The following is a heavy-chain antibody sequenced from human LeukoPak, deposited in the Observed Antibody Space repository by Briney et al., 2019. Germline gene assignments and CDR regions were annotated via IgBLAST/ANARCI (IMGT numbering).Heavy chain of an antibody. J-gene: IGHJ4*02. CDR3: ARGYGDYPDY. CDR2: INHSGST. V-gene: IGHV4-34*01. CDR1: GGSFSGYY. Sequence: PSETLSLTCAVYGGSFSGYYWSWIRQPPGKGLEWIGEINHSGSTNYNPSLKSRVTISVDMSKNQFSLKLSSVTAADTAVYYCARGYGDYPDYWGQGTLVTVSS. D-gene: IGHD4-17*01.